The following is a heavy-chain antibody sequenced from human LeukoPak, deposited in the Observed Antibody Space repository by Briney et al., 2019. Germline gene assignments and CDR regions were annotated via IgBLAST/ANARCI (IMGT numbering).Heavy chain of an antibody. V-gene: IGHV4-34*01. CDR3: ARPPVGNGMDV. Sequence: SETLSLTCAVYGGSFSGYYWSWIRKPPGKGLEWIGEINHSGSTNYNPSLKSRVTISVDTSKNQISLKLSSVTAADTAVYYCARPPVGNGMDVWGQGTTVTVSS. CDR1: GGSFSGYY. CDR2: INHSGST. D-gene: IGHD2-15*01. J-gene: IGHJ6*02.